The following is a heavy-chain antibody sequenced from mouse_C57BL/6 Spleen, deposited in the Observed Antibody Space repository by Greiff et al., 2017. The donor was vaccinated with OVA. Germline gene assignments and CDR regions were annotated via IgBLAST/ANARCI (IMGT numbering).Heavy chain of an antibody. CDR1: GFTFSSYA. CDR2: ISDGGSYT. V-gene: IGHV5-4*01. CDR3: ARDGASTIYFDY. Sequence: EVKLEESGGGLVKPGGSLKLSCAASGFTFSSYAMSWVRQTPEKRLEWVATISDGGSYTYYPDNVKGRFTISRDNAKNNLYLQMSHLKSEDTAMYYCARDGASTIYFDYWGQGTTLTVSS. J-gene: IGHJ2*01. D-gene: IGHD2-1*01.